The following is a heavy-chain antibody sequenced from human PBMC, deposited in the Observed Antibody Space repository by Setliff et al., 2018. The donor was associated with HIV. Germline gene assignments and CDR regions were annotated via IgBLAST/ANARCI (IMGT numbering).Heavy chain of an antibody. D-gene: IGHD3-22*01. V-gene: IGHV3-23*01. CDR1: GFAFSTFD. J-gene: IGHJ4*02. CDR2: VSPGGDTT. CDR3: AKPTSGYYPRPFDL. Sequence: GGSLSLSCAASGFAFSTFDMNWVRQSPEKGLEWVSAVSPGGDTTYYPDSVKGRFTVSRDDSRNMLFLQMNNLGVEDTAIYYCAKPTSGYYPRPFDLWGQGTMVTVSS.